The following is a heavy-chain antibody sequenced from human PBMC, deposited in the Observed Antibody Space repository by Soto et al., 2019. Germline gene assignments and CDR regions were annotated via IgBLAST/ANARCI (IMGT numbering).Heavy chain of an antibody. Sequence: AASVKVSCKASGYTFTDHQIHWLRRAPGHRLEWMGRIDPKSGDTTFAQTYQGRITVTRDTSSNTVYMEMTRLTSDDTAIYYCARRNIRDYVKWSFDPWGQGSLVTVSS. CDR2: IDPKSGDT. CDR3: ARRNIRDYVKWSFDP. V-gene: IGHV1-2*02. D-gene: IGHD1-26*01. CDR1: GYTFTDHQ. J-gene: IGHJ5*02.